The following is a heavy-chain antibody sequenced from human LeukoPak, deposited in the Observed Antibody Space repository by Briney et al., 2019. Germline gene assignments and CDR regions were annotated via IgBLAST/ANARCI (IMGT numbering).Heavy chain of an antibody. Sequence: GGSLRLSCAASGFTFSSYAMSWVRQAPGKGLEWVSAISGSGGSTYYADSVKGRFTISRDNSKNTLYLQMNSLRAEDTAVYYCAKHPYYYDSSGPTYFDYWGQGTLVTVSS. J-gene: IGHJ4*02. V-gene: IGHV3-23*01. CDR1: GFTFSSYA. CDR2: ISGSGGST. D-gene: IGHD3-22*01. CDR3: AKHPYYYDSSGPTYFDY.